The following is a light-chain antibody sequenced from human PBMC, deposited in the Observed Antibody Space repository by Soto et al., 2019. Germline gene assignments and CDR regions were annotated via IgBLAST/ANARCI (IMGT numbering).Light chain of an antibody. J-gene: IGKJ3*01. CDR3: QQYDNRPFT. CDR2: DAS. CDR1: QYISKF. V-gene: IGKV1-33*01. Sequence: DIQMTQSPSSLSASVGDRVSFTCQASQYISKFLNWYQHKPGQAPSLLIYDASKSQFGVPSRFSGSGSGTDFTFTIRSLQPEDNATYSCQQYDNRPFTFGPGTKVDVK.